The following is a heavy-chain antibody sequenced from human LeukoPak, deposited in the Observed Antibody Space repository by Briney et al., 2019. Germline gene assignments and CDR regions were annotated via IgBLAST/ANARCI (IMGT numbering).Heavy chain of an antibody. V-gene: IGHV3-23*01. CDR1: GFTFSSYS. Sequence: PTGGSLRLSCAASGFTFSSYSMNWVRQAPGKGLEWLSGISGSGNGTYYADSVKGRFIISRDNSKNMVYHQMNSLTVEDTATYYCAKRTMSAFDSWGQGTLLIVSS. D-gene: IGHD5-24*01. J-gene: IGHJ4*02. CDR3: AKRTMSAFDS. CDR2: ISGSGNGT.